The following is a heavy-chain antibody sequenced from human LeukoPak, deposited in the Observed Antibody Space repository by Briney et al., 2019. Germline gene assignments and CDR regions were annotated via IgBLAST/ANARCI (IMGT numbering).Heavy chain of an antibody. CDR1: GGSISSSSYY. D-gene: IGHD3-10*01. CDR2: IYYSGST. CDR3: ARELTMVREPDAFDI. Sequence: SETLSLTCTVSGGSISSSSYYWGWIRQPPGKGLEWIGSIYYSGSTYYNPSLKSRVTISVDTSKNQFSLKLSSVTAADTAVYYCARELTMVREPDAFDIWGQGTMVTVSS. V-gene: IGHV4-39*07. J-gene: IGHJ3*02.